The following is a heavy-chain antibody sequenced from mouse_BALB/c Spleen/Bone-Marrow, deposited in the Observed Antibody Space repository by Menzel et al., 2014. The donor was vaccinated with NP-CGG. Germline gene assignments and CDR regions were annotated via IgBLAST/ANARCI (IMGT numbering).Heavy chain of an antibody. V-gene: IGHV1-9*01. J-gene: IGHJ2*01. CDR1: GYRFSSFW. CDR2: ILPGSGST. CDR3: AREGAFYGNPFDF. Sequence: VQVVESGAEVMKSGASVKISCRATGYRFSSFWIEWIKQRPGHGLEWIGKILPGSGSTHYNEKFKGKATLSADTSSNTAYMQLSSLTSEDSAVYFCAREGAFYGNPFDFWGQGTTLTVSS. D-gene: IGHD2-10*01.